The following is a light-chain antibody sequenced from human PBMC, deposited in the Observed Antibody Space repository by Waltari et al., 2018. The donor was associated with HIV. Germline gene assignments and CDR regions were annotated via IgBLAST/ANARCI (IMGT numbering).Light chain of an antibody. J-gene: IGKJ5*01. V-gene: IGKV2-30*01. CDR3: MQATHWSIT. CDR1: QSLVDTDGNTY. Sequence: DVVMTQSPLSLPVTLRQPASISCRSSQSLVDTDGNTYLNWFQQRPGQSPRRLIYRASHRDSGVPDRFSGSGSGTDFTLKISRVEADDIGIYYCMQATHWSITFGQGTRLEIK. CDR2: RAS.